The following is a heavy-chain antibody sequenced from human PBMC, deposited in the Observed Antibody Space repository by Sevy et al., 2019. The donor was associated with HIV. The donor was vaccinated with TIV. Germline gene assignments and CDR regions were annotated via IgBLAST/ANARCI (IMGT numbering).Heavy chain of an antibody. CDR3: VKEGGGGGGDH. D-gene: IGHD3-16*01. V-gene: IGHV3-30*02. J-gene: IGHJ4*02. CDR1: GFSFSSYG. CDR2: IQYDGSNK. Sequence: GGSLRLSCAASGFSFSSYGMHWVRQAPGKGLEWMSYIQYDGSNKDYAASVKGRFTISRDNSKNHLYLQMNSVRVEDTAVFYCVKEGGGGGGDHWGQGTLVTVSS.